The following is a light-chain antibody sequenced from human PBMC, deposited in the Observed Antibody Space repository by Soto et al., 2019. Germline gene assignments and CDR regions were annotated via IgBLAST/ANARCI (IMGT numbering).Light chain of an antibody. V-gene: IGKV1-5*03. CDR3: QQYNSYSPPWT. Sequence: DIQMTQSPSTLSASVGDRVTITCRASQSISSWLAWYQQKPGKAPKLLIYKASSLESGVPSGFSGSGSGTEFTLTISSLQPDDFATYYCQQYNSYSPPWTFGQGTKVEIK. J-gene: IGKJ1*01. CDR2: KAS. CDR1: QSISSW.